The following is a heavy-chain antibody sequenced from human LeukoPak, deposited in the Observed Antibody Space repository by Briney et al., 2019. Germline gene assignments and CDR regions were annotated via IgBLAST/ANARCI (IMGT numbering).Heavy chain of an antibody. CDR2: INPSGGSK. CDR1: RYTFTSYY. D-gene: IGHD3-22*01. V-gene: IGHV1-46*03. J-gene: IGHJ4*02. CDR3: ARDASPIRYYDISTTTFDY. Sequence: ASVKVSCKASRYTFTSYYMHWVRQAPGQGLEWMGIINPSGGSKSYAQKFQGRVTMTRDTSTSTVYMELSSLRSEDTAVYYCARDASPIRYYDISTTTFDYWGQGTLVTVSS.